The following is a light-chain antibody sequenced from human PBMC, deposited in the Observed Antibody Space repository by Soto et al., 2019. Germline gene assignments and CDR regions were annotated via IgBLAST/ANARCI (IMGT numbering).Light chain of an antibody. V-gene: IGKV3-15*01. J-gene: IGKJ1*01. CDR2: GAS. CDR1: QSVSSN. Sequence: EIVMTQSPATLSVSPGERATLSCRASQSVSSNLAWYQQKPGQAPRLLIYGASTRATGIPARFSGSRSGTESTLTISSLQSEDFAGYYCQQYNNWPWTFGQGTKGEIK. CDR3: QQYNNWPWT.